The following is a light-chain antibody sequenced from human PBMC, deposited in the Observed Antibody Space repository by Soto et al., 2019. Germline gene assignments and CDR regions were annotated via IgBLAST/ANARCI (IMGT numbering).Light chain of an antibody. Sequence: EIVMTQSPATLSVSPGERATLSCRASQSVSSNLAWYQQKPGQAPRLLIYGASSRATGIPGRFSGSGSGTDFTLTISSLQSEDFAVYYCQHYNYWPYTFGQGTKVDIK. CDR2: GAS. J-gene: IGKJ2*01. CDR1: QSVSSN. V-gene: IGKV3D-15*01. CDR3: QHYNYWPYT.